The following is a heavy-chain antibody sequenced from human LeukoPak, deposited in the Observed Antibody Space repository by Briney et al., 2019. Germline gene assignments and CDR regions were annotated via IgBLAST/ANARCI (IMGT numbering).Heavy chain of an antibody. CDR3: ARHSRQGYNYIEY. Sequence: PLETLSLTCTVSGGSISSYYWSWIRQPPGKGLGWVGYIHYSGSTNHNPSLKSRVTISVDTSKNQFSLKLSSVIAADTAVYYCARHSRQGYNYIEYWGQGILVTVSS. D-gene: IGHD5-24*01. CDR1: GGSISSYY. J-gene: IGHJ4*02. CDR2: IHYSGST. V-gene: IGHV4-59*08.